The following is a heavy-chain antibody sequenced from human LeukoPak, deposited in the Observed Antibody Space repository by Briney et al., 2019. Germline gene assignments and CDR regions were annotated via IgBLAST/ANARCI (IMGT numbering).Heavy chain of an antibody. CDR3: AGDRHTIERIAAAGRIDY. Sequence: GGSLRLSCAASGFTFSSYWMSWVRQAPGKGLEWVANIKQDGSEKYYVDSVKGRFTISRDNAKNSLYLQMSSLRAEDTAVYYCAGDRHTIERIAAAGRIDYWGQGTLVTVSS. D-gene: IGHD6-13*01. J-gene: IGHJ4*02. CDR2: IKQDGSEK. CDR1: GFTFSSYW. V-gene: IGHV3-7*01.